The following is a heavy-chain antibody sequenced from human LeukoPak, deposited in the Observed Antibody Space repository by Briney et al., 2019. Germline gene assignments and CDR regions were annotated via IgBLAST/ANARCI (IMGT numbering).Heavy chain of an antibody. CDR3: ARHISSGGTYAHFDY. D-gene: IGHD1-26*01. J-gene: IGHJ4*02. CDR2: IHYNGIT. CDR1: GGSISSGGYY. V-gene: IGHV4-61*08. Sequence: PSETLPLTCTVSGGSISSGGYYWSWIRQPPGKGLEWIGYIHYNGITNYNPSLESRVTMSLDTSKNQVSLKLNSVTAADTAVYYCARHISSGGTYAHFDYWGQGTLVTVSS.